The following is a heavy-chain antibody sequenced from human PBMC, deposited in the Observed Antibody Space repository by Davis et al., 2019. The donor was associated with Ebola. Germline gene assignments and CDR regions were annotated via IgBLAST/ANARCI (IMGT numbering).Heavy chain of an antibody. V-gene: IGHV1-18*01. CDR2: ISAYNGNT. J-gene: IGHJ3*02. CDR1: GYTFTSYG. Sequence: ASVKVSCKASGYTFTSYGISWVRQAPGQGLEWMGWISAYNGNTNYAQKFQGRVTITADKSTSTAYMELSSLRSEGTAVYYCARTTLPAIGDAFDIWGQGTMVTVSS. CDR3: ARTTLPAIGDAFDI. D-gene: IGHD2-2*01.